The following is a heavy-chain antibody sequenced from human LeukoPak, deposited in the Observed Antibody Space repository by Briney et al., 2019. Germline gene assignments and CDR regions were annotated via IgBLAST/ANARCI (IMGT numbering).Heavy chain of an antibody. Sequence: ASVKVSCKASGYTFTGYYMHWVRQAPGQGLEWMGRINPNSGGTNFAQKFQGRVTMTRDTSISTAYMELSRLRSDDTAVYYCASICSGGSCYTRNFDYWGQGTLVTASS. J-gene: IGHJ4*02. CDR2: INPNSGGT. CDR1: GYTFTGYY. D-gene: IGHD2-15*01. V-gene: IGHV1-2*06. CDR3: ASICSGGSCYTRNFDY.